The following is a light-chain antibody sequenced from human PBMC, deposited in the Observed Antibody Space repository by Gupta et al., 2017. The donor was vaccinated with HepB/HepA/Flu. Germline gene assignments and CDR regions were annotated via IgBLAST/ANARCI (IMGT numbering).Light chain of an antibody. CDR2: KDN. CDR3: QSADSSGTYV. CDR1: ALPKQY. V-gene: IGLV3-25*03. Sequence: SYELTLRPPVSEPPGHTARITCSGDALPKQYAYWYQQKPGQAPVLVIYKDNERPSGIPERFSGSSSGTTVTLTISGVQAEDEDDYYCQSADSSGTYVFGTGTKVTVL. J-gene: IGLJ1*01.